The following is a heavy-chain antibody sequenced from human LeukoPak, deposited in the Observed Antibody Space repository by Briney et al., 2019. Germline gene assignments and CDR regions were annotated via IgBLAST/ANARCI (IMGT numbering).Heavy chain of an antibody. V-gene: IGHV3-66*01. J-gene: IGHJ3*02. CDR2: IYSGGST. CDR3: AREYYDSSGYGAFDI. Sequence: PGGSLRLSCAASGFTFSSYAMSWVRQASGKGLEWVSVIYSGGSTYYADSVKGRFTISRDNSKNTLYLQMNSLRAEDTAVYYCAREYYDSSGYGAFDIWGQGTMVTVSS. CDR1: GFTFSSYA. D-gene: IGHD3-22*01.